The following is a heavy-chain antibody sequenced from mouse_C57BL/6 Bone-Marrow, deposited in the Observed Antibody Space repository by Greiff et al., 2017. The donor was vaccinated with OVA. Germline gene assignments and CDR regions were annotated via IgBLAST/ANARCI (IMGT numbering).Heavy chain of an antibody. Sequence: EVKLMESGGGLVQPGGSMKLSCAASGFTFSDAWMDWVRQSPEKGLEWVAEIRNKANNHATYYAESVKGRFTISRDDSKSSVYLQMNSLRAEDTGIYYCTRGGWLLRSAMDYWGQGTSVTVSS. CDR1: GFTFSDAW. D-gene: IGHD2-3*01. J-gene: IGHJ4*01. V-gene: IGHV6-6*01. CDR3: TRGGWLLRSAMDY. CDR2: IRNKANNHAT.